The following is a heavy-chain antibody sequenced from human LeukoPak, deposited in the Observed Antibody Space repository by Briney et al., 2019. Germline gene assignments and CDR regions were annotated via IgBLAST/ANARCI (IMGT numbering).Heavy chain of an antibody. CDR3: AGPRYCSGGSCSHYYYYMDV. CDR1: GFTVGNNY. V-gene: IGHV3-53*01. CDR2: IYSGGST. J-gene: IGHJ6*03. Sequence: PGGSLRLSXAVSGFTVGNNYMSWVRQAPGKGLEWVSVIYSGGSTYYADSVKGRFTISRDNSKNTLYLQMNSLRAEDTAVYYCAGPRYCSGGSCSHYYYYMDVWGKGTTVTVSS. D-gene: IGHD2-15*01.